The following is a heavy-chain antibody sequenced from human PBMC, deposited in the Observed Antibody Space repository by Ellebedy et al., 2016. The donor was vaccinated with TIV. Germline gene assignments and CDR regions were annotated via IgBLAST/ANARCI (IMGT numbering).Heavy chain of an antibody. CDR3: AREGGYDNSGYYSDY. J-gene: IGHJ4*02. CDR1: GGSISSYY. CDR2: IYYSGFT. Sequence: MPGGSLRLSCTVSGGSISSYYWSWIRQPPGKGLEWIGYIYYSGFTNYNPSLKSQVTISIDTSKNQFPLNLSSVTAADTAVYYCAREGGYDNSGYYSDYWGQGTLVTVSS. D-gene: IGHD3-22*01. V-gene: IGHV4-59*08.